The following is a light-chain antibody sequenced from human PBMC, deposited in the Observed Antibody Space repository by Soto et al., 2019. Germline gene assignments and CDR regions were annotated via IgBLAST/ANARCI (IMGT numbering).Light chain of an antibody. CDR2: ATS. Sequence: IQMYQSPSAMSASVGDRVTITCRASQGISNWLAWYQQKPGKTPKLLIYATSNLQSGVPSRFSGSGSGTDFTLTITSLQSEDFAVYYCQLYNNWPPFTFGPGTKVDIK. J-gene: IGKJ3*01. CDR1: QGISNW. V-gene: IGKV1D-16*01. CDR3: QLYNNWPPFT.